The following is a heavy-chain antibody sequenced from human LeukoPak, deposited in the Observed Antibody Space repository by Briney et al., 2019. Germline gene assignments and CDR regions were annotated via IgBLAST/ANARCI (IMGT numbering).Heavy chain of an antibody. Sequence: SETLSLTCAVYGGPFSGYYWSWTRQPPGKGLEWIGEINHSGSTNYNPSLKSRVTISVDTSKNQFSLKLSSVTAADTAVYYCARGIRGVPLWYWGQGTLVTVSS. CDR1: GGPFSGYY. J-gene: IGHJ4*02. CDR3: ARGIRGVPLWY. V-gene: IGHV4-34*01. D-gene: IGHD3-10*01. CDR2: INHSGST.